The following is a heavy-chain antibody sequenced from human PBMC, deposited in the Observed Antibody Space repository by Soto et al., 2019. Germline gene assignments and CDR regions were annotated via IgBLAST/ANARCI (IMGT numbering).Heavy chain of an antibody. CDR3: ARGIATGQLDP. J-gene: IGHJ5*02. Sequence: GASVKVSCKASGYTFTSYDIYWVRQAPGQRLEWMGWINPDNGNTKSSQKFQDRVIITRDTSASTAYMDLSSLRSEDTAVYYCARGIATGQLDPWGQGTLVTVSS. D-gene: IGHD2-15*01. V-gene: IGHV1-3*01. CDR2: INPDNGNT. CDR1: GYTFTSYD.